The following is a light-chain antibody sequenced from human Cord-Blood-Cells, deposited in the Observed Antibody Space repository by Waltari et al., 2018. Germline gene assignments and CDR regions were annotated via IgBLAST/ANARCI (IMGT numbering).Light chain of an antibody. CDR3: QQRSNWSPIT. V-gene: IGKV3-11*01. Sequence: EIVLTQSPATLSLSPGERATLSCRASQSVSSYLAWYQQKPGQAPRLLIYDASNRATGIPAMFSGSGSGTDFTLTISSLEPEDFAVYYCQQRSNWSPITFGQGTRLEIK. CDR2: DAS. J-gene: IGKJ5*01. CDR1: QSVSSY.